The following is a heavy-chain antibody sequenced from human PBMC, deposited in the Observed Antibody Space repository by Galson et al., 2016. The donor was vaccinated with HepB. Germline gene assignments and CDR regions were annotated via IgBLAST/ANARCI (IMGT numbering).Heavy chain of an antibody. J-gene: IGHJ4*02. CDR3: VGGAGWLPDY. CDR2: IHYTESA. CDR1: GGSISHYY. D-gene: IGHD5-18*01. V-gene: IGHV4-59*01. Sequence: SETLSLTCTVSGGSISHYYWNWVRQPPGKGLEWIGNIHYTESANYNPTLERRVTVSLGTSKNQFSLKLSSVTAADTAVYYCVGGAGWLPDYWGQGTLVTVSS.